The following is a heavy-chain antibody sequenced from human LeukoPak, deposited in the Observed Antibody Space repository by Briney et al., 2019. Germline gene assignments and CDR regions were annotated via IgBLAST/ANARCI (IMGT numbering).Heavy chain of an antibody. CDR3: TRDSLPGIIASIFDS. CDR2: IKPNSGGT. CDR1: GYTFTAYY. Sequence: ASVKVSCKASGYTFTAYYIHWVRQAPGQGLEWMGWIKPNSGGTKYAQNFQGRVTLTKDTSINTAYMELSRLRSDDTAICYCTRDSLPGIIASIFDSWGQGTLVTVYS. J-gene: IGHJ4*02. V-gene: IGHV1-2*02. D-gene: IGHD3-10*01.